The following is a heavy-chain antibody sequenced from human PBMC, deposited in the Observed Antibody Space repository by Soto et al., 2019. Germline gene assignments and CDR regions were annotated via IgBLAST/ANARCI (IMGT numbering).Heavy chain of an antibody. Sequence: PGGSLRLSCAASGFTVSNYMSWVRQAPGKGLEWVSIIYSSGSTYYADSVKGRFTISRDNSQNTLYLQMNSLRAEDTAVYYCAKDINDTAMVDYWGQGTLVTVSS. D-gene: IGHD5-18*01. CDR1: GFTVSNY. CDR3: AKDINDTAMVDY. V-gene: IGHV3-66*01. J-gene: IGHJ4*02. CDR2: IYSSGST.